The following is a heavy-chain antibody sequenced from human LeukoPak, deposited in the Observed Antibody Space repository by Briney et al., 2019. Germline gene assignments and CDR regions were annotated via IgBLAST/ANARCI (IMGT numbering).Heavy chain of an antibody. CDR3: ARYLQYYYDSSGTHTDAFDI. D-gene: IGHD3-22*01. V-gene: IGHV4-34*01. Sequence: SETLSLTCAVYGGSFSGYYWSWIRQPPGKGLEWIGEINHSGSTNYNPSLKSRVTISVDTSKNQFSLKLSSVTAADTAVYYCARYLQYYYDSSGTHTDAFDIWGQGTMVTDCS. CDR1: GGSFSGYY. J-gene: IGHJ3*02. CDR2: INHSGST.